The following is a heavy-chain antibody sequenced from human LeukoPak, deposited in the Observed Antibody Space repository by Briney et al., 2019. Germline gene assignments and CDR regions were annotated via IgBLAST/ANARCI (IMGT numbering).Heavy chain of an antibody. CDR2: ISGSGGNT. Sequence: ETLSLTCIVSGDSISSHCWSWIRQPPGKGLEWVSGISGSGGNTYYADSVKGRFSISRDNSKNTLYLQMNSLRVEDTAVYYCAEDPANGYYATYFDSWGQGTLVTVSS. J-gene: IGHJ4*02. CDR3: AEDPANGYYATYFDS. CDR1: GDSISSHC. V-gene: IGHV3-23*01. D-gene: IGHD3-10*01.